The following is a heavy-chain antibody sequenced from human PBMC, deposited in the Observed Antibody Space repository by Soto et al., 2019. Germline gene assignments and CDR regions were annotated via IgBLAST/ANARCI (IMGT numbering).Heavy chain of an antibody. J-gene: IGHJ6*03. CDR2: IYYSGST. V-gene: IGHV4-31*03. CDR3: AREKGSRQLAAQYYMDV. Sequence: SETLSLTCTVSGGSISSGGYYWSWIRQHPGKGLEWIGYIYYSGSTYYNPSLKSRVTISVDTSKNQFCLKLSSVTAADTAVYYCAREKGSRQLAAQYYMDVWGKGTTVTVSS. D-gene: IGHD6-13*01. CDR1: GGSISSGGYY.